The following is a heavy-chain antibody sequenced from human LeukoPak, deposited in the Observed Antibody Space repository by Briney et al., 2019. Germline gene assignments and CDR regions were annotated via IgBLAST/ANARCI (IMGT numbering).Heavy chain of an antibody. CDR1: GFTVSSNY. CDR3: GRVRAAGPNWFDP. V-gene: IGHV3-66*02. CDR2: IYSGGST. D-gene: IGHD6-13*01. Sequence: GGSLRLSCAASGFTVSSNYMSWVRQAPGKGLEWVSVIYSGGSTYYADSVKGRFTISRDNSKNTLYLQMNSLRAEDTAVYYCGRVRAAGPNWFDPWGQGTLVTVSS. J-gene: IGHJ5*02.